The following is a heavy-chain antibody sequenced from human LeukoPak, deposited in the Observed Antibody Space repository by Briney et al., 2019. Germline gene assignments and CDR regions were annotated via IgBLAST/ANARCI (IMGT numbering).Heavy chain of an antibody. V-gene: IGHV4-59*08. Sequence: SETLSLTCTVSGGSISSYYWSWIRQPPGKGLEWIGYIYYSGSTNYNPSLKSRVTISVDTSKNQFSLKLSSVTAADTAVYYCARHLISGGSSGYGYWGQGTLVTVSS. CDR2: IYYSGST. J-gene: IGHJ4*02. CDR1: GGSISSYY. D-gene: IGHD3-22*01. CDR3: ARHLISGGSSGYGY.